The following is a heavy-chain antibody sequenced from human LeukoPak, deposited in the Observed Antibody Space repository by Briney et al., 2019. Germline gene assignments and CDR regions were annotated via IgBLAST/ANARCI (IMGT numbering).Heavy chain of an antibody. D-gene: IGHD3-10*01. CDR1: GFTFSSYA. Sequence: GGSLRLSCAASGFTFSSYAMSWVRQAPGKGLEWVSAISGSGGSTYYADSVKGRFTISRDNSKNTLYLQMNSLRAEDTAVYYCAKGRITMVRGVIIGNYFDYWGQGTLVTVSS. V-gene: IGHV3-23*01. CDR3: AKGRITMVRGVIIGNYFDY. J-gene: IGHJ4*02. CDR2: ISGSGGST.